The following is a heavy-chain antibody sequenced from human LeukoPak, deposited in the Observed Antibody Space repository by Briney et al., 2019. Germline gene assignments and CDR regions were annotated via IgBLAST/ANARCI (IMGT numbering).Heavy chain of an antibody. Sequence: SETLSLTCTVSGGSISSYYWSWIRQPPGKGLEWIGYIYYSGSTNYNPSLKSRVTISVDTSKNQFSLKLSSVTAADTAVYYCARDRGEDNWNDGAIDYWGQGNLVTVSS. CDR3: ARDRGEDNWNDGAIDY. J-gene: IGHJ4*02. D-gene: IGHD1-20*01. V-gene: IGHV4-59*01. CDR1: GGSISSYY. CDR2: IYYSGST.